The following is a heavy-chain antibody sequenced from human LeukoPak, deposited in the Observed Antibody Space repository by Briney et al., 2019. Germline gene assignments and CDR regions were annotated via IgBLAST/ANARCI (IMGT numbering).Heavy chain of an antibody. V-gene: IGHV3-30-3*01. CDR3: ARDAGTALARYFDY. Sequence: PRRSLRLSCAASGFTFSSYAMHWVRQAPGKGLEWVAVISYDGSNKYYADSVKGRFTISRDNSKNTLYLQMNSLRAEDTAVYYCARDAGTALARYFDYWGQGTLVTVSS. CDR2: ISYDGSNK. CDR1: GFTFSSYA. D-gene: IGHD5-18*01. J-gene: IGHJ4*02.